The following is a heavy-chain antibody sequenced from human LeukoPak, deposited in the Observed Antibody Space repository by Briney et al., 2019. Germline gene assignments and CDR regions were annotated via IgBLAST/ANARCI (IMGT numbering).Heavy chain of an antibody. Sequence: PGGSLRLSCAASEFRFSSFEMNWVRQAPGKGLEWVSYISGSGSSIYYADSVRGRFTISRDNAKNSLYLLMDSLRAEDTGVYYCATARDNYDISGFSALEYWGQGTLVTVSS. D-gene: IGHD3-22*01. CDR1: EFRFSSFE. CDR3: ATARDNYDISGFSALEY. V-gene: IGHV3-48*03. J-gene: IGHJ4*02. CDR2: ISGSGSSI.